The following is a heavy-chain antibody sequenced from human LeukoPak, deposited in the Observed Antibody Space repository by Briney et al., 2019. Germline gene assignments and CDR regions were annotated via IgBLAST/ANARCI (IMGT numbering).Heavy chain of an antibody. CDR1: GYSISSGYY. J-gene: IGHJ3*02. Sequence: SSETLSLTCAVSGYSISSGYYWGWIRQPPGKGLEWIGSIYHSGSTYYNPSLQSRVTISVDTSKNQFSLKLSSVTAADTAVYYCARPSYDSSGYEDAFDIWGQGTMVTVSS. V-gene: IGHV4-38-2*01. CDR3: ARPSYDSSGYEDAFDI. CDR2: IYHSGST. D-gene: IGHD3-22*01.